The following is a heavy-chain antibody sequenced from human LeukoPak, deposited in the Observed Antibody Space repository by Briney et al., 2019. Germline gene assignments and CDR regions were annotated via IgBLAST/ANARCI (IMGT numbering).Heavy chain of an antibody. CDR3: ARAPRYCSGGSCYTFYAFDI. V-gene: IGHV4-61*01. Sequence: SETLSLTCTVSGGSLSSGSYYWSWLRQPPGKGLEWIGYIYYSGSTNYNPSLKSRVTISVDTSENQFSLKLSSVTAADTAVYYCARAPRYCSGGSCYTFYAFDIWGQGTMVTVSS. D-gene: IGHD2-15*01. J-gene: IGHJ3*02. CDR1: GGSLSSGSYY. CDR2: IYYSGST.